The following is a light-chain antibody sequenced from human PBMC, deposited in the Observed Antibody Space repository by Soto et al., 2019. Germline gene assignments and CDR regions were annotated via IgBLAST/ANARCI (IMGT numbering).Light chain of an antibody. J-gene: IGLJ1*01. Sequence: QSVLTQPPSVSGAPGQRVTISCTGSSSNIGAGYDVHWYHQLPGTAPKLLIYGNSNRPSGVPDRFSGSKSGTSASLAITGLQAEDEADYYCQSYDSSLSGPWVFGTGTKLTVL. CDR2: GNS. CDR1: SSNIGAGYD. V-gene: IGLV1-40*01. CDR3: QSYDSSLSGPWV.